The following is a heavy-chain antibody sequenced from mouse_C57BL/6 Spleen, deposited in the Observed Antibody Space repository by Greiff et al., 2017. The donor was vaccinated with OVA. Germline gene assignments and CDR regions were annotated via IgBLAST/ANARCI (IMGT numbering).Heavy chain of an antibody. Sequence: EVQLQQSGPVLVKPGASVKMSCKASGYTFTDYYMNWVKQSHGKSLEWIGVINPYNGGTSYNQKFKGKATLTVDKSSSTAYMELNSLTSEDSAVYYCARRDYYGSRGDAMDYWGQGTSVTVSS. D-gene: IGHD1-1*01. CDR1: GYTFTDYY. CDR3: ARRDYYGSRGDAMDY. CDR2: INPYNGGT. V-gene: IGHV1-19*01. J-gene: IGHJ4*01.